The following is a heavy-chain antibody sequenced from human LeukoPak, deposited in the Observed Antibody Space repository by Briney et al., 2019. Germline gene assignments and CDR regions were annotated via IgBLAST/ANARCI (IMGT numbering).Heavy chain of an antibody. V-gene: IGHV1-8*01. J-gene: IGHJ6*02. Sequence: ASVKVSCKASGYTFTSYDINWVRQATGQGLEWMGWMNPNSGNTGYAQKFQGRVAMTRNTSISTAYMELSSLRPEDTAVYYCARVGRYSYGYYYYYYGMDVWGQGTTVTVSS. CDR2: MNPNSGNT. D-gene: IGHD5-18*01. CDR3: ARVGRYSYGYYYYYYGMDV. CDR1: GYTFTSYD.